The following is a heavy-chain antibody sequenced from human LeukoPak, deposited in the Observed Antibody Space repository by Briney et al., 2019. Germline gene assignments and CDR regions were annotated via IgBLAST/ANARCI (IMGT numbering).Heavy chain of an antibody. CDR1: GGSFSGYY. Sequence: SETLSLTCAVYGGSFSGYYWSWIRQPPGKGLEWIGEINHSGSTNYNPSLKSRVTISVDTSKNQFSLKLSSVTAADTAVYYCARSYLGRTLFDSWGQGTLVTVSS. V-gene: IGHV4-34*01. CDR3: ARSYLGRTLFDS. D-gene: IGHD3-16*01. J-gene: IGHJ4*02. CDR2: INHSGST.